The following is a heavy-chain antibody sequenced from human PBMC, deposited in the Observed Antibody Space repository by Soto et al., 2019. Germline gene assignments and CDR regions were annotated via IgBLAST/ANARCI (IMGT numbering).Heavy chain of an antibody. CDR1: GYTFTSYY. CDR2: INPSGGST. Sequence: ASVKVSCKASGYTFTSYYMRWVRQAPGQGLEWMGIINPSGGSTSYAQKFQGRVTMTRDTSTSTVYMELSSLRSEDTAVYYCARDRLKPMGYSKYYYYYYGMDVWGQGTTVTVSS. J-gene: IGHJ6*02. D-gene: IGHD2-21*01. V-gene: IGHV1-46*01. CDR3: ARDRLKPMGYSKYYYYYYGMDV.